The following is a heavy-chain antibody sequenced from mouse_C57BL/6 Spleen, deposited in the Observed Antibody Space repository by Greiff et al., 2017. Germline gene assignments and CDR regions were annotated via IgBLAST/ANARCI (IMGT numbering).Heavy chain of an antibody. J-gene: IGHJ4*01. CDR1: GFNIKDDY. V-gene: IGHV14-4*01. CDR2: IDPKNGDT. CDR3: TYSSGYDYAMDY. D-gene: IGHD3-2*02. Sequence: EVQLQQSGAELVRPGASVKLSCTASGFNIKDDYMHWVKQRPEQGLEWIGWIDPKNGDTEYASKFQGKATITADTSSNTAYLQLSSLTSEDTAVYYCTYSSGYDYAMDYWGQGTSVTVSS.